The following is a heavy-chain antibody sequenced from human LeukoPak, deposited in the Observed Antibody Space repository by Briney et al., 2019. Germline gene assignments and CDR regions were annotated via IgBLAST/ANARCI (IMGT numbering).Heavy chain of an antibody. D-gene: IGHD1-26*01. V-gene: IGHV5-51*01. CDR1: GYSFSTYW. Sequence: GESLEISCKTSGYSFSTYWIGWVRQMPGKGLEWMGIIYPGDSDTRYSPSFQGQVTISADKSISTAYLQWSSLKASDTAMYYCARFSVGGTYYPNYWGQGTLVSVSS. CDR2: IYPGDSDT. CDR3: ARFSVGGTYYPNY. J-gene: IGHJ4*02.